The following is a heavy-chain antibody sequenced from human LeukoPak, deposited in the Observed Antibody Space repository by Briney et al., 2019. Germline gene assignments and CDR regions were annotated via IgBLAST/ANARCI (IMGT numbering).Heavy chain of an antibody. CDR3: ARSTYYDFWSGYSEWYYYGMDV. CDR2: IYYSGST. Sequence: PSETLSLTCTVSGGSISSGGYYWSWIRQHPGKGLERIGYIYYSGSTYYNPSLKSRVTISVDTSKNQFSLKLSSVTAADTAVYYCARSTYYDFWSGYSEWYYYGMDVWGQGTTVTVSS. D-gene: IGHD3-3*01. CDR1: GGSISSGGYY. J-gene: IGHJ6*02. V-gene: IGHV4-31*03.